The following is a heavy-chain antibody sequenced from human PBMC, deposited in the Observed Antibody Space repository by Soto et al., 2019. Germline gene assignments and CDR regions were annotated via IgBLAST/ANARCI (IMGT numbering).Heavy chain of an antibody. CDR1: GGTFSSYT. V-gene: IGHV1-69*02. CDR2: IIPILGIA. J-gene: IGHJ5*02. CDR3: ARVQRGLATFDP. D-gene: IGHD3-9*01. Sequence: QFQLVQSGAEVKKPGSSVKVSCKASGGTFSSYTISWVRQAPGQGLEWMGRIIPILGIANYGQKFQGRVTIPADKSTSTAYMELSSLRSEDTAVYYCARVQRGLATFDPWGQGTLVTVSS.